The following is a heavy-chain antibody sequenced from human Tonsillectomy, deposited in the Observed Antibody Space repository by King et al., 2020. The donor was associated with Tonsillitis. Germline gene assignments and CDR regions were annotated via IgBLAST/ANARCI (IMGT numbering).Heavy chain of an antibody. J-gene: IGHJ3*02. Sequence: VQLVESGGGLVQPDGSLRLSCAASGFTFSSYAMSWARQATGKGLEWVSAISGSGGSTYYADSVKGRFTISRDNSKNTLYLQMNSLRAEDTAVYYCAKDQLELLDAFDIWGQGTMVTVSS. V-gene: IGHV3-23*04. CDR2: ISGSGGST. CDR1: GFTFSSYA. CDR3: AKDQLELLDAFDI. D-gene: IGHD1-26*01.